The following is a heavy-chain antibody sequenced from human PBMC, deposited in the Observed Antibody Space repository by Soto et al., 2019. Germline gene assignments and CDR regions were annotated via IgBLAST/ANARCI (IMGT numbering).Heavy chain of an antibody. D-gene: IGHD3-22*01. CDR2: ISAYNGNT. J-gene: IGHJ3*02. CDR3: ARDGRYYDSSGWGDI. V-gene: IGHV1-18*01. Sequence: QVQLVQSGAEVKKPGASVKVSCKASGYTFTSYGISWVRQAPGQGLEWMGWISAYNGNTNYAQKLQGRVTMTTDTAXITAYMELRSLRSDDTAVYYCARDGRYYDSSGWGDIWGQGTMVTVSS. CDR1: GYTFTSYG.